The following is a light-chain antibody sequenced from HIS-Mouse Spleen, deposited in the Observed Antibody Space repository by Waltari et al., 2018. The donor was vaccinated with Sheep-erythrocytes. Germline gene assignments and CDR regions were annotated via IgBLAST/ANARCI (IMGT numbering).Light chain of an antibody. CDR1: QSVSSY. V-gene: IGKV3-11*01. Sequence: EIVLTQSPATLSLSPGERATLPCRASQSVSSYLAWYQQKPGQAPRLLIHDASNRATGIPAMFSGSGSGTDFTLTISSLEPEDFAVYYCQQRSNWYTFGQGTKLEIK. CDR2: DAS. J-gene: IGKJ2*01. CDR3: QQRSNWYT.